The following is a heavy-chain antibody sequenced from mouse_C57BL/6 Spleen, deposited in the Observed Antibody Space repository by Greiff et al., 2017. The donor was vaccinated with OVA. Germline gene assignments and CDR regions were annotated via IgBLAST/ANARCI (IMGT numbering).Heavy chain of an antibody. CDR2: IYPGSGST. V-gene: IGHV1-55*01. Sequence: QVQLQQPGAELVKPGASVKMSCKASGYTFTSYWITWVKQRPGQGLEWIGDIYPGSGSTKYNEKFKSKATLTVETSSSTAYMQLSSLTSEDSAVSYYARSTAQATCYFDYWGQGTTLTVSS. CDR1: GYTFTSYW. D-gene: IGHD3-2*02. CDR3: ARSTAQATCYFDY. J-gene: IGHJ2*01.